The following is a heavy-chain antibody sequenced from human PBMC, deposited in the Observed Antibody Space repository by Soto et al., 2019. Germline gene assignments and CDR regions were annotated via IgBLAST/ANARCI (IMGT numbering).Heavy chain of an antibody. CDR2: VDHGGST. CDR1: GGSFSNYY. J-gene: IGHJ6*03. CDR3: ARNGYSYGYYYYYMDV. V-gene: IGHV4-34*01. Sequence: SETLSLTCAVYGGSFSNYYWGWIRQPPGKGLEWIGEVDHGGSTNYNPSLKSRVSISIDASKNQFSLELSSVTAADTAVYYCARNGYSYGYYYYYMDVWAKGPRSPSP. D-gene: IGHD5-18*01.